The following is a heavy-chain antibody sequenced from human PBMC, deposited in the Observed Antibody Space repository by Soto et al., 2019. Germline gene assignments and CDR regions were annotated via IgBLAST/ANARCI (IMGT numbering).Heavy chain of an antibody. D-gene: IGHD2-8*01. V-gene: IGHV4-59*01. CDR1: GGSISSYY. J-gene: IGHJ6*02. CDR3: ARDQMGYGMDV. Sequence: SETLSLTCTVSGGSISSYYWSWIRQPPGKGLEWIGYIYYSGSTNYNPSLKSRVTISVDTSKNQFSLKLSSVTAADTAVYYCARDQMGYGMDVWGQGTTVTV. CDR2: IYYSGST.